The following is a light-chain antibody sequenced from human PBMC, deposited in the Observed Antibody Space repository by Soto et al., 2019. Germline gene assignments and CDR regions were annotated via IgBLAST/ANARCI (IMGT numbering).Light chain of an antibody. Sequence: DIQMTQSPSTLSGSVGDRVTITCRASQSISSWLAWYQQKPGKAPKLLIYKASSLESGVPSRFSGSESGTEFTLTISSLQPDDFATCYCQQYSSYPYTFGQGTKLEIK. CDR1: QSISSW. CDR3: QQYSSYPYT. V-gene: IGKV1-5*03. CDR2: KAS. J-gene: IGKJ2*01.